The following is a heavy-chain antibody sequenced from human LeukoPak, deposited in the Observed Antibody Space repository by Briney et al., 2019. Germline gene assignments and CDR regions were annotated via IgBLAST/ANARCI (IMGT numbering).Heavy chain of an antibody. CDR1: GGTFSSYA. CDR2: IIPIFGTA. Sequence: SVKVSCKASGGTFSSYAISWVRQAPGQGLEWMGRIIPIFGTANYAQKFQGRVTITTDESTSTAYMELSSLRSEDTAVYYCAEISIRGVSYGPYFYYKGVWGKGTTVNVSS. J-gene: IGHJ6*03. CDR3: AEISIRGVSYGPYFYYKGV. V-gene: IGHV1-69*05. D-gene: IGHD3-10*01.